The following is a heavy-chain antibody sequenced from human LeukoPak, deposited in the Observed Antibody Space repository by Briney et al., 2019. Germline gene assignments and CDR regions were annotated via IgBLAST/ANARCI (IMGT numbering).Heavy chain of an antibody. CDR3: ARVPYSTGTYDY. CDR2: IYYSGST. Sequence: SETLSLTCTVSGGSISGYYWSWIRQPPGKGLEWIGYIYYSGSTNQNPSLKSRVTISVDTSKNQFSLKLSSVTAADTAVYYCARVPYSTGTYDYWGQGTLVTVSS. D-gene: IGHD2-8*02. V-gene: IGHV4-59*01. J-gene: IGHJ4*02. CDR1: GGSISGYY.